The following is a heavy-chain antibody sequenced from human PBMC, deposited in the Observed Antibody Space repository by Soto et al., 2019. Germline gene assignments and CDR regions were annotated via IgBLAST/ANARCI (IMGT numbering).Heavy chain of an antibody. CDR1: GGTFSSYA. J-gene: IGHJ1*01. CDR3: ARAGDSSGYAEYFQH. V-gene: IGHV1-69*01. D-gene: IGHD3-22*01. Sequence: QVQLVQSGAEVKKPWSSVKVSCKASGGTFSSYAISWVRQAPGQGLEWMGGIIPIFGTANYAQKFQGRVTLTADESTSTAYMELSSLRSEDTAVYYCARAGDSSGYAEYFQHWGQGTLVTVSS. CDR2: IIPIFGTA.